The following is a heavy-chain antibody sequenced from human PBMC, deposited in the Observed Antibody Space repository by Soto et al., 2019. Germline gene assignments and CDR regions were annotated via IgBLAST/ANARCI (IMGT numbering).Heavy chain of an antibody. J-gene: IGHJ6*03. CDR2: IYYSGST. CDR1: GGSISSYY. D-gene: IGHD2-21*02. Sequence: KPSETLSLTCTVSGGSISSYYWSWIRQPPGKGLEWIGYIYYSGSTNYNPSLKSRVTISVDTSKNQFSLKLSSVTAADTAVYYCARPNRDLTSLNYYYYYMDVWGKGTTVTVSS. V-gene: IGHV4-59*08. CDR3: ARPNRDLTSLNYYYYYMDV.